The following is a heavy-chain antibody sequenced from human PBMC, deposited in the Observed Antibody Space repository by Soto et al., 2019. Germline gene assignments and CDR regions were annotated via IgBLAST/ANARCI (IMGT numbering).Heavy chain of an antibody. CDR3: ARDSGVLTLRDYYGMDV. D-gene: IGHD3-10*01. V-gene: IGHV4-31*03. Sequence: QVQLQESGPGLVKPSQTLSLTCTVSGGSISSGGYYWSWIRQHPGKGLEWIGYIYYSGSTYYNPSLKSRVTISVDTSKNQFSLKLSSVTAADTAVYYCARDSGVLTLRDYYGMDVWGQGTTVTVSS. CDR1: GGSISSGGYY. CDR2: IYYSGST. J-gene: IGHJ6*02.